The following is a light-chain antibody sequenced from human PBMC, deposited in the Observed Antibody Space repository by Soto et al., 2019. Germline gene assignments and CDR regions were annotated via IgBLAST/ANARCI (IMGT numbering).Light chain of an antibody. V-gene: IGKV3-15*01. Sequence: DIVMTQSPATLCVSPGEAATLSCRASQSVGSNLAWYQQKPAQAPRLLIYGVSTRATGTPARFSGSGSGTEFTLTTSSVQSEDFAVYYCQQYNNWLQTFGQGTKVDI. CDR3: QQYNNWLQT. CDR1: QSVGSN. J-gene: IGKJ1*01. CDR2: GVS.